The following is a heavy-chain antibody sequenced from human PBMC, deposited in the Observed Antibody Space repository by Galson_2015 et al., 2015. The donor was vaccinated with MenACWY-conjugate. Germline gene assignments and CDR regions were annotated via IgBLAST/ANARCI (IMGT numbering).Heavy chain of an antibody. J-gene: IGHJ3*02. CDR3: ASGRDYVWGSYRWSGEDAFDI. CDR2: INAGNGNT. CDR1: GYTFTSYA. D-gene: IGHD3-16*02. Sequence: SVKVSCKASGYTFTSYAMHWVRQAPGQRLEWMGWINAGNGNTKYSQKFQGRVTITRDTSASTAYMELSSLRSEDTAVYYCASGRDYVWGSYRWSGEDAFDIWGQGTMVTVSS. V-gene: IGHV1-3*01.